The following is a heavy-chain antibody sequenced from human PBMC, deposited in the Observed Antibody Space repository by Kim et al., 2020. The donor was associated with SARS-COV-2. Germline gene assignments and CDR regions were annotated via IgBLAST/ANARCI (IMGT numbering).Heavy chain of an antibody. Sequence: SETLSLTCIVSGDSVSSDSYYWSWIRQPPGKGLEWIGYTSNSGSTNYIPSHKSRVTISLDTSKNQFSLRVNSVTAADTAVYYCAGGYSGYDFWGQGTLVTVFS. V-gene: IGHV4-61*01. CDR1: GDSVSSDSYY. J-gene: IGHJ4*02. D-gene: IGHD5-12*01. CDR2: TSNSGST. CDR3: AGGYSGYDF.